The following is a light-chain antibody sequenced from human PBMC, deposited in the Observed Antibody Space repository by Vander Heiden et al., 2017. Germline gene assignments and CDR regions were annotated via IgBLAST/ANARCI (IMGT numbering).Light chain of an antibody. CDR3: LSYTSDSTYA. CDR1: SSDIGSIDY. J-gene: IGLJ1*01. CDR2: EVS. V-gene: IGLV2-14*01. Sequence: QSALTQPASVSGSAGQSTTISCPGTSSDIGSIDYVSWYQQHPGKAPKLIIYEVSNRPAGVSVFFSVSKSGNTASLTISDPQDEDAADYYSLSYTSDSTYAFATGTRVTVL.